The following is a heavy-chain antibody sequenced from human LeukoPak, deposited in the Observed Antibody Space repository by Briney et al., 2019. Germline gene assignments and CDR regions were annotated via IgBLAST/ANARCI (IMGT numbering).Heavy chain of an antibody. CDR2: IYYSGNT. V-gene: IGHV4-39*01. D-gene: IGHD3/OR15-3a*01. CDR3: ARQTGSGLFILP. J-gene: IGHJ4*02. Sequence: SETLSLTCTVSGGSISSSTYYWGWIRQPPGKGLEWIGSIYYSGNTYYNASLKSQVSISIDTSKNQFSLRLTSVTAADTAVYYCARQTGSGLFILPGGQGTLVTVSS. CDR1: GGSISSSTYY.